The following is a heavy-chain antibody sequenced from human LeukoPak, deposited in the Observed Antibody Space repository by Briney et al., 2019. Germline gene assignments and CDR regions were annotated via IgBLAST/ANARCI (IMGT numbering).Heavy chain of an antibody. CDR2: ISYDGSNK. Sequence: PGGSLRLSCAASGFTFSSYAMHWVRQAPGKGLEGVAVISYDGSNKYYADSVKGRFTISRDNSKNTLYLQMNSLRAEDTAVYYCARDFGSSSSYLPLDYWGQGTLVIVSS. CDR1: GFTFSSYA. D-gene: IGHD6-13*01. J-gene: IGHJ4*02. CDR3: ARDFGSSSSYLPLDY. V-gene: IGHV3-30-3*01.